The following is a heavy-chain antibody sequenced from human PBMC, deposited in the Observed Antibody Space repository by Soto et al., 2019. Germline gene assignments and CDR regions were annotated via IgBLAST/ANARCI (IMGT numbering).Heavy chain of an antibody. CDR1: GYTFTSYA. CDR2: INAGNGNT. D-gene: IGHD2-21*02. J-gene: IGHJ4*02. V-gene: IGHV1-3*01. CDR3: AMSIVVVTALDY. Sequence: ASVKVSCKASGYTFTSYAMHWVRQAPGQRLEWMGWINAGNGNTKYSQKFQGRVTITRDTSASTAYMELSSLRSEDTAVYYCAMSIVVVTALDYRGQGTLVTVS.